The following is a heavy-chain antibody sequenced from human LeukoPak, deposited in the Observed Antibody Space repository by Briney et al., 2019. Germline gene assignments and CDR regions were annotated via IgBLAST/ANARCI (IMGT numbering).Heavy chain of an antibody. Sequence: GGSLRLSCAASGFTFSSYSMTWVRQAPGKGLEWVSSMSSGSRYIYYADSVRGRFTISRDNAKNSLYLLMNSLRAEDTAVYYCARDRPTGTSRLFVVQWGQGTLVTVSS. CDR2: MSSGSRYI. D-gene: IGHD2-15*01. CDR3: ARDRPTGTSRLFVVQ. V-gene: IGHV3-21*01. J-gene: IGHJ4*02. CDR1: GFTFSSYS.